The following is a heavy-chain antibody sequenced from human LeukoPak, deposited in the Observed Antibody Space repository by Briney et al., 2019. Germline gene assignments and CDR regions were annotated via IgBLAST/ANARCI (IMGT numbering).Heavy chain of an antibody. J-gene: IGHJ4*02. CDR2: INTDGSRK. D-gene: IGHD2-15*01. CDR3: ARDNEYCTGGTCRLGY. V-gene: IGHV3-74*03. CDR1: GFTFSSHW. Sequence: PGGSLRLSCAASGFTFSSHWMNWVRQVPGKGLVWVSSINTDGSRKMYAGSVKGRFTISRDNAKNTLYLQMNSLRAEDTAVYYCARDNEYCTGGTCRLGYWGQGALVTVSS.